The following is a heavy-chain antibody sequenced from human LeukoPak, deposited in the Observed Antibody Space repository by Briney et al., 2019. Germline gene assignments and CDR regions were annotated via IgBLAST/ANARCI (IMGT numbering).Heavy chain of an antibody. CDR1: GGSFSGYY. Sequence: PSETLSLTCAVYGGSFSGYYWSWIRQPPGKGLEWIGEINHSGSTNYDPSLKSRVTISVDTSKNQFSLKLSSVTAADTAVYYCARHTPDPAAPLDPWGQGTLVTVSS. J-gene: IGHJ5*02. D-gene: IGHD2-2*01. V-gene: IGHV4-34*01. CDR2: INHSGST. CDR3: ARHTPDPAAPLDP.